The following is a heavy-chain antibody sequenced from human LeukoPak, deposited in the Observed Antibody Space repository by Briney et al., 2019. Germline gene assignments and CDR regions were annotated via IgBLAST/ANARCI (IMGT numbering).Heavy chain of an antibody. D-gene: IGHD3-9*01. CDR3: ARDSTYYGILTGYRSFYFDY. CDR1: GFTVRSNS. CDR2: IYSGGST. V-gene: IGHV3-66*01. Sequence: PGGSLRLSCAASGFTVRSNSMTWVRQAPGKGLEWVSIIYSGGSTYYADSVKGRFTISRDNSKNTLFLQMNSLRAEDTAVYYCARDSTYYGILTGYRSFYFDYWGQGTLVTVSS. J-gene: IGHJ4*02.